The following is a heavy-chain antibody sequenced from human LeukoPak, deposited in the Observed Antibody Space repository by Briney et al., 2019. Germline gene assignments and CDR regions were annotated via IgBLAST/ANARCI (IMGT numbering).Heavy chain of an antibody. Sequence: SETLSLTCAVYGGSFSGYYWSWIRQPPGKGLEWIGEINHSGSTNYNPSLKSRVTISVDTSKNQFSLKLSSVTAADTAVYYCASASRYDFWSGYPPYYYYYMDVWGKGTTVTVSS. CDR2: INHSGST. CDR1: GGSFSGYY. V-gene: IGHV4-34*01. J-gene: IGHJ6*03. CDR3: ASASRYDFWSGYPPYYYYYMDV. D-gene: IGHD3-3*01.